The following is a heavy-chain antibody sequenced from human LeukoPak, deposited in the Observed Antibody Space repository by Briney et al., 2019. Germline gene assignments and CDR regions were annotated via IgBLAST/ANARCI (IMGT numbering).Heavy chain of an antibody. CDR2: INHSGST. D-gene: IGHD3-9*01. V-gene: IGHV4-34*01. Sequence: SETLSLTCAVYGGSFSGYYWSWIRQPPGKGLEWIGEINHSGSTNFNPSLKSRVTISVDTSKNQFSLKLSSVTAADTAVYYCARGASTLRYFDWLLYDYWGLGTLVTVSS. CDR3: ARGASTLRYFDWLLYDY. CDR1: GGSFSGYY. J-gene: IGHJ4*02.